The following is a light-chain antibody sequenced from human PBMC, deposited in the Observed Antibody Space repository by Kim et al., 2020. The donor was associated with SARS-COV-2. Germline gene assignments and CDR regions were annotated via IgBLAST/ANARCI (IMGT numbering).Light chain of an antibody. Sequence: QTATLTCTGSTNNVGDHGAIWLQHHQGHPPKLLSYRNNNRPSGISERFSASRSGNTASLTITGLQPEDEADYYCSSWDISLSAHVFGGGTQLTVL. CDR1: TNNVGDHG. V-gene: IGLV10-54*01. CDR3: SSWDISLSAHV. CDR2: RNN. J-gene: IGLJ3*02.